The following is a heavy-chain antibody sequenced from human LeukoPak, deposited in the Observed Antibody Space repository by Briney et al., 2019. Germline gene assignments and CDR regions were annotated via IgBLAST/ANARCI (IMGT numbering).Heavy chain of an antibody. CDR3: ARVQSSCTNGVCYAEDYYYYMDV. CDR2: ISAYNGNT. V-gene: IGHV1-18*01. J-gene: IGHJ6*03. Sequence: GASVKVSCKASGYTFTSYGISWVRQAPGQGLEWMGWISAYNGNTNYAQKLQGRVTMTTDTSTSTAYMELRSLRSDDTAVYYCARVQSSCTNGVCYAEDYYYYMDVWGKGTTVTVSS. D-gene: IGHD2-8*01. CDR1: GYTFTSYG.